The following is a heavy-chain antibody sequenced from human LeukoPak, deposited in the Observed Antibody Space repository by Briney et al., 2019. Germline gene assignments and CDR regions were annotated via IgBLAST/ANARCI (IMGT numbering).Heavy chain of an antibody. J-gene: IGHJ3*02. CDR1: GFTVSSYY. Sequence: GGSLRLSCAASGFTVSSYYMSWVRQAPGKGLEWVSVIYSGGSTNYADSVKGRFTISRDNSKNTLYLQMNSLRAEDTAVYYCASGRLGYCTNGVCYDAFDIWGQGTMVTVSS. CDR2: IYSGGST. V-gene: IGHV3-53*01. CDR3: ASGRLGYCTNGVCYDAFDI. D-gene: IGHD2-8*01.